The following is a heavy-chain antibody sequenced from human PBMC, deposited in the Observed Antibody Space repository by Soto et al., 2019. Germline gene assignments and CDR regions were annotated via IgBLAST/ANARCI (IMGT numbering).Heavy chain of an antibody. CDR3: AKDVR. V-gene: IGHV3-7*05. CDR2: IKGDGSEK. J-gene: IGHJ4*02. Sequence: EVHLVESGGDLVQPGGSLRLSCAASGFTFSSHWMSWVRQAPEKGLEWVANIKGDGSEKYYVDSVKGRFTISRDNAKNSLYLQMNSLRVEDTALYYCAKDVRWGQGTLVTVSS. CDR1: GFTFSSHW.